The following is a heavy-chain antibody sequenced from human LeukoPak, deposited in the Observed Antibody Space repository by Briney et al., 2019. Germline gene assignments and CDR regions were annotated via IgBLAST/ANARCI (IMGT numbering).Heavy chain of an antibody. CDR2: ITGSGGST. Sequence: GGSLRLSCAASGFIFSSYAMNWVRQAPGKGLEWVSGITGSGGSTYYADSVKGRFTISRDNSKNTLYLQMNSLRAEDTAVYYCAKGGSGWYGPLGYWGQGTLVTVSS. V-gene: IGHV3-23*01. J-gene: IGHJ4*02. D-gene: IGHD6-19*01. CDR1: GFIFSSYA. CDR3: AKGGSGWYGPLGY.